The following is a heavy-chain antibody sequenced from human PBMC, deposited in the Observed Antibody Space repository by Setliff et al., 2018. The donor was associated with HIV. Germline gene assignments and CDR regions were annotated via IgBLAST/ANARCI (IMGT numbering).Heavy chain of an antibody. CDR2: INPSSGGT. J-gene: IGHJ4*02. D-gene: IGHD7-27*01. V-gene: IGHV1-2*02. CDR1: GYTFTDYY. Sequence: GASVKVSCKASGYTFTDYYVHWVRQAPGQGLEWMGWINPSSGGTNYSQPFQGRVTMTRDTSITTAYLDLTSLRVDDTAVYYCARLRANLGLGTAYFDSWGQGTLVTVSS. CDR3: ARLRANLGLGTAYFDS.